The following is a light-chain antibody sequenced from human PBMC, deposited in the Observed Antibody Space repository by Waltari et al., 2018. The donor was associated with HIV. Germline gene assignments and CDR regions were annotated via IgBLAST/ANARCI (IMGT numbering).Light chain of an antibody. J-gene: IGKJ1*01. Sequence: SVGDRVTITCRASQSISSWLAWYQQKPGKAPKLLIYKASSLESGVPSRFSGSGSGTEFTLTISSLQPDDFATYYCQQYNSYSWTFGQGTKVEIK. CDR1: QSISSW. V-gene: IGKV1-5*03. CDR3: QQYNSYSWT. CDR2: KAS.